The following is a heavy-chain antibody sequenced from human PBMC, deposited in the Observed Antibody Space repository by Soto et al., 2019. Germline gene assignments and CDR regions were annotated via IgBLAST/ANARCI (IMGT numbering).Heavy chain of an antibody. CDR3: ARGGHVVVVTAALDY. V-gene: IGHV1-46*01. D-gene: IGHD2-21*02. J-gene: IGHJ4*02. CDR2: VNPSGGHT. Sequence: QVQLVQSGAEVKKPGASVKVSCKASGDTFTDYYIHWVRQAPGQGLEWMGTVNPSGGHTTYAQHFLGRMTRTRDTSTSTLYMELTSLTSEDTAVYYCARGGHVVVVTAALDYWSQGTLVTVSS. CDR1: GDTFTDYY.